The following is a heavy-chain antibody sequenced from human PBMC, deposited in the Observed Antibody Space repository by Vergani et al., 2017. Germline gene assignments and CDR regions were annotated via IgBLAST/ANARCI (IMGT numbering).Heavy chain of an antibody. V-gene: IGHV3-30*18. J-gene: IGHJ4*03. CDR3: AKDGSWRKYYFDY. Sequence: QVQLVESGGGVVQPGRSLRLSCAASGFTFSSYGMHWVRQAPGKGLEWVAVISYDGSNKYYADSVKGRFTISRDNSKNTLYLQMNSLRAEDTAVYYCAKDGSWRKYYFDYWGQGTTVTVSS. CDR2: ISYDGSNK. D-gene: IGHD6-13*01. CDR1: GFTFSSYG.